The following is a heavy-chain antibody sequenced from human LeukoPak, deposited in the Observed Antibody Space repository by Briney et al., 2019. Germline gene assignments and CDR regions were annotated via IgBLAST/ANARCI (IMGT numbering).Heavy chain of an antibody. J-gene: IGHJ4*02. CDR2: ISGSGGST. Sequence: GGSLRLSCAASGFTFSSYAMSWVRQAPGKGLEWVSGISGSGGSTYYTDSVKGRFTISRDNSKNTLYVQVNSLGTEDTAAYYCAKGSYYDSSGSFYFDYWGQGTLVTVSS. CDR3: AKGSYYDSSGSFYFDY. V-gene: IGHV3-23*01. D-gene: IGHD3-22*01. CDR1: GFTFSSYA.